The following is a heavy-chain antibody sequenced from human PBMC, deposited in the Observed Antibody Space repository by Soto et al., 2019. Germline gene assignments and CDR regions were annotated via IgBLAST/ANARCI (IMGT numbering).Heavy chain of an antibody. CDR2: INSDGTT. CDR3: ARETPHCGGDCFDY. Sequence: GGSLRLSCTASGFIVRNHEFNWVRQAPGKGLEWLSYINSDGTTYYAEAVKGRFTVSRDNAENSVHLQMSSLRAEDTAVYYCARETPHCGGDCFDYWGQGTLVTVSS. V-gene: IGHV3-48*03. CDR1: GFIVRNHE. D-gene: IGHD2-21*02. J-gene: IGHJ4*02.